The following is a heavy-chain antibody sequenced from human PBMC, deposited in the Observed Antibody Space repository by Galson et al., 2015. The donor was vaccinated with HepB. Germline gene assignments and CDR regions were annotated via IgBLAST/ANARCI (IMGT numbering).Heavy chain of an antibody. J-gene: IGHJ3*02. CDR1: GGSFSGYY. CDR3: ASWYSSSWHDAFDI. D-gene: IGHD6-13*01. V-gene: IGHV4-34*01. Sequence: SETLSLTCAVYGGSFSGYYWSWIRQPPGKGLEWIGEINHSGSTNYNPSLKSRVTISVDTSKNQFSLKLSSVTAADTAVYYCASWYSSSWHDAFDIWGQGTMVTVSS. CDR2: INHSGST.